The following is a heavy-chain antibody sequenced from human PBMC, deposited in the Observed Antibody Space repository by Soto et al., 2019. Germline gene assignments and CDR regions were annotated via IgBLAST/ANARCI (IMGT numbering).Heavy chain of an antibody. CDR3: VRDSGWPILNFDS. D-gene: IGHD3-10*01. J-gene: IGHJ4*02. V-gene: IGHV3-30*03. CDR2: ASYDGRET. Sequence: GGSLRLSCAASGFDFRSYGIHWVRQAPGRGLEWVAAASYDGRETYYADSAKGRFTVSKEISKNTVFLQMNALRHEDTALYFCVRDSGWPILNFDSWGQGTLVTVSS. CDR1: GFDFRSYG.